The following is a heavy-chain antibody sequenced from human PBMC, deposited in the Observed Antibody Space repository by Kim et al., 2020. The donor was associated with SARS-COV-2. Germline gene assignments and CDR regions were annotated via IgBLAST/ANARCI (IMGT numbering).Heavy chain of an antibody. V-gene: IGHV3-23*01. J-gene: IGHJ4*02. CDR3: AKDRLRGILLWFGELSDY. CDR2: ISGSGGST. CDR1: GFTFSSYA. D-gene: IGHD3-10*01. Sequence: GGSLRLSCAASGFTFSSYAMSWVRQAPGKGLEWVSAISGSGGSTYYADSVKGRFTISRDNSKNTLYLQMNSLRAEDTAVYYCAKDRLRGILLWFGELSDYWGQGALVTFSS.